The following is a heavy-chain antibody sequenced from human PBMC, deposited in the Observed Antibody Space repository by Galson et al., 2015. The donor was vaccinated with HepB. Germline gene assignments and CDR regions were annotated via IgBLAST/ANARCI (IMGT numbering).Heavy chain of an antibody. J-gene: IGHJ4*02. D-gene: IGHD4-17*01. Sequence: SLRLSCAASGFTFGAFAMSWVRQAPGKGLEWVSGVEKDSSGTYYADSVKGRFTISRDNSKNTLYLQVNSLRAEDTAVYYCAKQAGNLIRSWHFDYWGQGSLVIVSS. V-gene: IGHV3-23*03. CDR1: GFTFGAFA. CDR3: AKQAGNLIRSWHFDY. CDR2: VEKDSSGT.